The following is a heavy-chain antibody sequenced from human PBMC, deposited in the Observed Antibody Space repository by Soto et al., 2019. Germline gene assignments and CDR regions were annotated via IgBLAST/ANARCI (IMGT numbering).Heavy chain of an antibody. J-gene: IGHJ4*02. Sequence: QVLLVQSEAEVKKLGASVKVSCKASGYTFTKYGITWVRQTPGQGLEWMGWMTANNGNTDYAQKFQGRVTMTRDTSTSTAYMELRSLRSDDTAVYYWARVSGGGYGDYEFGYWGQGTLVTVSS. D-gene: IGHD4-17*01. CDR3: ARVSGGGYGDYEFGY. CDR1: GYTFTKYG. CDR2: MTANNGNT. V-gene: IGHV1-18*01.